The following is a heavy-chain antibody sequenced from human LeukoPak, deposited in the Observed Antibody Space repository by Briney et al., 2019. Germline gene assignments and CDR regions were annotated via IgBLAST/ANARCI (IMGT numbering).Heavy chain of an antibody. D-gene: IGHD5-18*01. CDR1: GFTFSDYY. Sequence: GGSLRLSCAASGFTFSDYYMSWIRQAPGKGLEWVSYISSSGSTIYYADSVKGRFTISRDNSKNTLYLQMNSLRAEDTAVYYCAKAAMARNYFDYWGQGTLVTVSS. J-gene: IGHJ4*02. CDR2: ISSSGSTI. CDR3: AKAAMARNYFDY. V-gene: IGHV3-11*01.